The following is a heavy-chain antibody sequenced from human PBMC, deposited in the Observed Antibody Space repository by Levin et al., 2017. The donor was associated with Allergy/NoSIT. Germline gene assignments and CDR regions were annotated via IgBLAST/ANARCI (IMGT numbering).Heavy chain of an antibody. V-gene: IGHV4-34*01. CDR2: INHSGST. CDR1: GGSFSGYY. CDR3: ARGPRRGSKDIVVVPAAIGGGDFDY. J-gene: IGHJ4*02. D-gene: IGHD2-2*01. Sequence: SSETLSLTCAVYGGSFSGYYWSWIRQPPGKGLEWIGEINHSGSTNYNPSLKSRVTISVDTSKNQFSLKLSSVTAADTAVYYCARGPRRGSKDIVVVPAAIGGGDFDYWGQGTLVTVSS.